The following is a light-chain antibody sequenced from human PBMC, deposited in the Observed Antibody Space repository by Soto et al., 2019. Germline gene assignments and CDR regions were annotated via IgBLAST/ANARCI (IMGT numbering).Light chain of an antibody. V-gene: IGKV1-39*01. CDR2: AAS. Sequence: DIQMTQSPSSLSASVGDRVTITCRAGQSISDSLNWYQHKPGTAPKLLIYAASSLQSGVPSRFSGGGSGTDFTLTISSLQPEDFVTYFCQQSFSFPATFGGGTKVEIK. CDR3: QQSFSFPAT. J-gene: IGKJ4*01. CDR1: QSISDS.